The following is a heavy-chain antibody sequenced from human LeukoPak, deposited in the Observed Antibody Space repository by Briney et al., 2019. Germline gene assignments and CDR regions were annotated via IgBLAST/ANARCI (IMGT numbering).Heavy chain of an antibody. CDR3: ASPAKGAFFYYYMDV. D-gene: IGHD3-3*01. V-gene: IGHV1-18*01. CDR1: GYTNPNYG. Sequence: GASVKVSCKISGYTNPNYGVTWVRQAPGQGLEWMGWISIYNCNTQYAPRFQGRVTLTRDTSTTTVYMDLRSLTSDDTAVYYCASPAKGAFFYYYMDVWGKGTSVIVSS. J-gene: IGHJ6*03. CDR2: ISIYNCNT.